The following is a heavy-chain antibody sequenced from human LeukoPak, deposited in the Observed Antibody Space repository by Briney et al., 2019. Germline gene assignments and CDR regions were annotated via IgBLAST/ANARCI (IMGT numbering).Heavy chain of an antibody. D-gene: IGHD5-24*01. Sequence: SETLSLTCAVYGGSFSGYYWSWIRQPPGKGLEWIGEINHSGSTNYNPSLKSRVTISVGTSKNQFSLKLSSVTAADTAVYYCASKRDGYNLGHFDYWGQGTLVTVSS. CDR3: ASKRDGYNLGHFDY. J-gene: IGHJ4*02. CDR2: INHSGST. V-gene: IGHV4-34*01. CDR1: GGSFSGYY.